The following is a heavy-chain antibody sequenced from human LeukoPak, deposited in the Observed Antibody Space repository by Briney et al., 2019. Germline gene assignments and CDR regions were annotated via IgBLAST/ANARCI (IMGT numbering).Heavy chain of an antibody. V-gene: IGHV3-9*01. CDR1: GFTFSDYY. Sequence: GGSLRLSCAASGFTFSDYYMSWIRQAPGKGLERVSGISWNSGSIGYADSVKGRFTISRDNAKNSLYLQMNSLRAEDTALYYCAKDALGSSGWYQIDYWGQGTLVTVSS. J-gene: IGHJ4*02. D-gene: IGHD6-19*01. CDR2: ISWNSGSI. CDR3: AKDALGSSGWYQIDY.